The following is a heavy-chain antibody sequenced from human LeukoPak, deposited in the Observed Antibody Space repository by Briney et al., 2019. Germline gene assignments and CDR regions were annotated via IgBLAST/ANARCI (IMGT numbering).Heavy chain of an antibody. CDR1: GFTVSSNY. D-gene: IGHD5-18*01. J-gene: IGHJ4*02. CDR3: ARVYNYGSYYFDY. Sequence: GGSLRLSCATSGFTVSSNYMSWVRQAPGKGLEWVSIIYSGDSTYYADSVKGRFAISRDNSKNTLYLQMNSLRAEGTAVYYCARVYNYGSYYFDYWGQGTLVTVSS. CDR2: IYSGDST. V-gene: IGHV3-53*01.